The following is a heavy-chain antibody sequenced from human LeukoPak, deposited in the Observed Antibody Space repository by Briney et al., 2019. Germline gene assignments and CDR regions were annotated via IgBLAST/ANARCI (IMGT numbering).Heavy chain of an antibody. D-gene: IGHD3-10*01. CDR2: IKSDGSST. CDR3: ARGRGPYGWFDP. CDR1: GFTFSNYW. Sequence: GGSLRLSCAASGFTFSNYWMHWVRQAPGEALMWVSRIKSDGSSTTYADSVKGRFTVSRDNAKNTLYLQMNSLRVEDTAVYYCARGRGPYGWFDPWGQGTLVTVSS. V-gene: IGHV3-74*01. J-gene: IGHJ5*02.